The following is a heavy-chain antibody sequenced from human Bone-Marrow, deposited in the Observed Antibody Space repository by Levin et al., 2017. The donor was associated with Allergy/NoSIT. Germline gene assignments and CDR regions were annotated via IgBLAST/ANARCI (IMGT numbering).Heavy chain of an antibody. J-gene: IGHJ4*02. Sequence: PGGSLRLSCVASGFTFSEYAMHWVRLGPGKGLEFVAAISYDGVDTYQIDSVKGRFVISRDNSENTLYLQMNSLRDEDTAVYYCARGYRKSSTVKTPNFDYWGQGTLVTVSS. CDR3: ARGYRKSSTVKTPNFDY. CDR2: ISYDGVDT. CDR1: GFTFSEYA. V-gene: IGHV3-30*10. D-gene: IGHD3-16*02.